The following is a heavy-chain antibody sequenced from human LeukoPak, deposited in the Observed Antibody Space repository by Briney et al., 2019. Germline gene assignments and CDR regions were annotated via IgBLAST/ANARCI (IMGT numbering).Heavy chain of an antibody. J-gene: IGHJ4*02. CDR3: ARGGGWWRHFDY. V-gene: IGHV3-7*01. CDR1: GVTFSSYW. CDR2: RKQDGSEK. D-gene: IGHD2-8*02. Sequence: GGSLRLSCAVSGVTFSSYWMSWVRQAPGQGLGRVANRKQDGSEKYYVDSVKGRYPISRDNAKNLLYLQMNSLRAEDTAVYYCARGGGWWRHFDYWGQGTLVTVPS.